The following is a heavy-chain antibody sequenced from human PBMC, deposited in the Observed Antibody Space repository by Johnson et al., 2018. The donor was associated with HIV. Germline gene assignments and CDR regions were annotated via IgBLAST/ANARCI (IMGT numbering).Heavy chain of an antibody. D-gene: IGHD6-13*01. CDR1: GFTFSDHY. CDR2: TRNKANSYTT. CDR3: ARVGQQSNAFDI. J-gene: IGHJ3*02. Sequence: EQLVVSGGGLVQPGGSLRLSCAASGFTFSDHYMDWVRQAPGKGLEWVGRTRNKANSYTTEYAASVKGRFTISRDDSKNSLYLQMNSLKTEDTAVYYCARVGQQSNAFDIWGQGTMVTVSS. V-gene: IGHV3-72*01.